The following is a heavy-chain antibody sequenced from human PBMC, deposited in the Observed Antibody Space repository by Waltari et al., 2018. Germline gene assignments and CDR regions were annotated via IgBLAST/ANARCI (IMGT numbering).Heavy chain of an antibody. Sequence: EVQLVESGGNLVQPGGSLRLSCVASGFTFSNYYMMWVRQAPGKGLEWVANRNGDGSAKNYMDAVRGRFTISRDNAKNSVYMQLNSLRDDDTAVYYCVRDGLIHAADYWAQGTLVSVSS. V-gene: IGHV3-7*01. D-gene: IGHD2-15*01. J-gene: IGHJ4*02. CDR1: GFTFSNYY. CDR2: RNGDGSAK. CDR3: VRDGLIHAADY.